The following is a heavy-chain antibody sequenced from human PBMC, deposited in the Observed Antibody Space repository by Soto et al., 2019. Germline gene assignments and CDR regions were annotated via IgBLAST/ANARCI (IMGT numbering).Heavy chain of an antibody. V-gene: IGHV3-49*03. CDR3: TRDVLNYDILTGPGMGDY. D-gene: IGHD3-9*01. J-gene: IGHJ4*02. CDR2: IRSKAYGGTT. Sequence: GGSLRLSCTASGFTFGDYAMSWSRQAPGKGLEWVSFIRSKAYGGTTEYAASVKGRFTISRDDSKSIAYLQMNSLKTEDTAVYYCTRDVLNYDILTGPGMGDYWGQGTLVTVSS. CDR1: GFTFGDYA.